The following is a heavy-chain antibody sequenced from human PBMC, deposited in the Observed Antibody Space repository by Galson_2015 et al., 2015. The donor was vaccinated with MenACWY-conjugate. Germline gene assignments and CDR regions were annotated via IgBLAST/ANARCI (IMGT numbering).Heavy chain of an antibody. D-gene: IGHD6-19*01. V-gene: IGHV3-66*01. CDR3: ARVVVVAGAHDYFDY. CDR1: GFTVSNNY. J-gene: IGHJ4*02. Sequence: SLRLSCEASGFTVSNNYMSWVRQAPGRGLEWISSIYSGGSTYYAESVKGRFTISRDNSKKTLYLQMNSLRAEDTAVYYCARVVVVAGAHDYFDYWGQGTLVTVSS. CDR2: IYSGGST.